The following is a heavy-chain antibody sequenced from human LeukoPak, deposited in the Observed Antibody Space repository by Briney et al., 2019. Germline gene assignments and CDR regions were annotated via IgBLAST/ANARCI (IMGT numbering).Heavy chain of an antibody. CDR3: AREREGRSSGWYDY. Sequence: SETLSLTCTVSGASISSYYWSWIRQPPGKGLEWIGYIYYSGSTNYNPSLKSRVTISVDTSKNQFSLKLSSVTAADTAVYYCAREREGRSSGWYDYWGQGTLVTVSS. V-gene: IGHV4-59*12. CDR1: GASISSYY. J-gene: IGHJ4*02. CDR2: IYYSGST. D-gene: IGHD6-19*01.